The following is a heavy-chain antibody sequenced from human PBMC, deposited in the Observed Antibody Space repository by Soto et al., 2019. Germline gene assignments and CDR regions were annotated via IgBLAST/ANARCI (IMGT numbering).Heavy chain of an antibody. V-gene: IGHV1-3*01. D-gene: IGHD6-13*01. CDR1: GYTFTSYA. CDR3: ARGEDSSSWYGY. CDR2: INAGNGNT. Sequence: ASVKVSCKASGYTFTSYAMHWVRQAPGQRLEWMGWINAGNGNTKYSQKLQGRVTITRDTSASTAYMELSSLRSEDTAVYYCARGEDSSSWYGYWGQGTLVTVSS. J-gene: IGHJ4*02.